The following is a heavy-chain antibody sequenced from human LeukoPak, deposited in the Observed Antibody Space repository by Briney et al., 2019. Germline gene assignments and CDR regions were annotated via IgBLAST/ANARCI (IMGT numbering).Heavy chain of an antibody. J-gene: IGHJ4*02. Sequence: ASVKVSCKASGYTFTSYYMHWVRQAPGQGLEWMGIINPSGGSTSYAQKFQGRVTMTRDTPTSTVYMELSSLRSEDTAVYYCARGPEYYDFWSGYSNFDYWGQGTLVTVSS. CDR1: GYTFTSYY. CDR3: ARGPEYYDFWSGYSNFDY. D-gene: IGHD3-3*01. V-gene: IGHV1-46*01. CDR2: INPSGGST.